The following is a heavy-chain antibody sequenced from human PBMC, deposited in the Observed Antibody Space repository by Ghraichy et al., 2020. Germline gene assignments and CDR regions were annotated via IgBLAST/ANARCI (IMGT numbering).Heavy chain of an antibody. J-gene: IGHJ6*02. CDR1: GFTFDDYA. CDR2: ISWNSGSI. D-gene: IGHD3-22*01. Sequence: LSLTCAASGFTFDDYAMHWVRQAPGKGLEWVSGISWNSGSIGYADSVKGRFTISRDNAKNSLYLQMNSLRAEDTALYYCAKSAYPYYYDSSGYATGGYYYGMAVWGQGTTVTVSS. CDR3: AKSAYPYYYDSSGYATGGYYYGMAV. V-gene: IGHV3-9*01.